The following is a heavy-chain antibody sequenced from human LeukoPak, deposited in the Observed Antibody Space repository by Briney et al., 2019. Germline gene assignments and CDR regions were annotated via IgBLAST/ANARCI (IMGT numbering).Heavy chain of an antibody. D-gene: IGHD2/OR15-2a*01. J-gene: IGHJ4*02. Sequence: GGSLRLSCAASGFTFSSYWMSWVRQAPGKGLEWVANIKQDGSEKYYVDSVKGRFTISRDNAKNSLYLQMNNLRAEDTAVYYCAREGYFYAFDYWGQGTLVTVSS. CDR1: GFTFSSYW. CDR3: AREGYFYAFDY. CDR2: IKQDGSEK. V-gene: IGHV3-7*01.